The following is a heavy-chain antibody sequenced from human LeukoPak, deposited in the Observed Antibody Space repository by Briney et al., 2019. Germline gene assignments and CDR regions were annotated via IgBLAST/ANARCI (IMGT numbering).Heavy chain of an antibody. CDR1: GYTFTGYY. CDR3: ARDPVRFGETKLYYYGMDV. D-gene: IGHD3-10*01. J-gene: IGHJ6*02. CDR2: INPSGGST. Sequence: WASVKVSCKASGYTFTGYYMHWVRQAPGQGLEWMGIINPSGGSTSYAQKFQGRVTMTRDTSTSTVYMELSSLRSEDTAVYYCARDPVRFGETKLYYYGMDVWGQGTTVTVSS. V-gene: IGHV1-46*01.